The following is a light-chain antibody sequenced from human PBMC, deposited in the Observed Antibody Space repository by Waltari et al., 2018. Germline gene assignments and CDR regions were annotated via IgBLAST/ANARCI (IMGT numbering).Light chain of an antibody. CDR2: LGS. Sequence: DIVMTQSPLSLPVTPGAPASISCRSTQSLLHSNGCNYLDWYLPKPGQSPQLLIYLGSNRASGVPDRFSGSGSGTDFTLRISRVEAEDVGVYYCMQALQNPWTFGQGTKVEIK. CDR1: QSLLHSNGCNY. CDR3: MQALQNPWT. V-gene: IGKV2-28*01. J-gene: IGKJ1*01.